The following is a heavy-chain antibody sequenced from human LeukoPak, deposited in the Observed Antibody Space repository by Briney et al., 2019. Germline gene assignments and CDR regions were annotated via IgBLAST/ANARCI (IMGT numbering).Heavy chain of an antibody. CDR3: ARDLTGDETPGG. D-gene: IGHD7-27*01. Sequence: ASVKVSCKASGYTFTSYGISWVRQAPGQGLEWMGWISAYNGNTNFAQKLQGRVTMTTDTSTSTAYVDLRSLRSDDTAVYYCARDLTGDETPGGWGQGTLVTVSS. J-gene: IGHJ4*02. CDR2: ISAYNGNT. CDR1: GYTFTSYG. V-gene: IGHV1-18*01.